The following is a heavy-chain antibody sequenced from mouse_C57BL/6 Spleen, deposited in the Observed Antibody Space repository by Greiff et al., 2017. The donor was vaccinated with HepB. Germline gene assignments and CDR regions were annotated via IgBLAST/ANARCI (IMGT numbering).Heavy chain of an antibody. Sequence: EVHLVESGGGLVQPGGSLSLSCAASGFTFTDYYMSWVRQPPGKALEWLGFIRNKANGYTTEYSASVKGRFTISRDNSQSILYLQMNALRAEDSATYYWARYDYDGTWFAYWGQGTLVTVSA. D-gene: IGHD2-4*01. CDR2: IRNKANGYTT. J-gene: IGHJ3*01. CDR1: GFTFTDYY. CDR3: ARYDYDGTWFAY. V-gene: IGHV7-3*01.